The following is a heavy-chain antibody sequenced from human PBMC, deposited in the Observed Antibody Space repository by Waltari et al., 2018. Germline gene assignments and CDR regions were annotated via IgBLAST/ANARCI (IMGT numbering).Heavy chain of an antibody. CDR1: GFNFSSYE. V-gene: IGHV3-48*03. Sequence: EVQLVESGGGLVQTGGSLRLSCAASGFNFSSYEMNWVRKAPGKGLEWVHYIRSSGSTIYYADSVKGRFTISRDNAKNSLYLQMNSLRAEDTAVYYCARETTVVTGYFDYWGQGTLVTVSS. CDR3: ARETTVVTGYFDY. D-gene: IGHD4-17*01. J-gene: IGHJ4*02. CDR2: IRSSGSTI.